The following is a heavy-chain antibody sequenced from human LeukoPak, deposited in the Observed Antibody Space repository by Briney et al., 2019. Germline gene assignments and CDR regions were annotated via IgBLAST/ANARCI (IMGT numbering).Heavy chain of an antibody. V-gene: IGHV4-59*08. J-gene: IGHJ4*02. Sequence: SETLSLTCTVSGGSINSYYWSWIRQPPGKGLEWIGYIYYSGSTNYNPSLKSRVTISVDTSKNHFSLKLSSMTAADTAVYYCAGHHPRNTVDFWGQGTLVTVSS. CDR1: GGSINSYY. D-gene: IGHD2-8*02. CDR3: AGHHPRNTVDF. CDR2: IYYSGST.